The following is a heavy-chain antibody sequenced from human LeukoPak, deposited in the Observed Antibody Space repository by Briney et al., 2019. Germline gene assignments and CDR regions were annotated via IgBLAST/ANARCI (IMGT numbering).Heavy chain of an antibody. CDR2: ISAYNGNT. D-gene: IGHD6-13*01. CDR1: GYTFTSYG. CDR3: ARGAAAENDWYFDL. J-gene: IGHJ2*01. Sequence: ASVKVSCKASGYTFTSYGISWVRQALGQGLEWMGWISAYNGNTNYAQKLQGRVTMTTDTSTSTAYMELRSLRSDDTAVYYCARGAAAENDWYFDLWGRGTLVTVSS. V-gene: IGHV1-18*01.